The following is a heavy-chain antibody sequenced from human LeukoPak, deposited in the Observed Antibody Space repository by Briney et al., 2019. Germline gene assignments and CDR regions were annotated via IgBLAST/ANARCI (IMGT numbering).Heavy chain of an antibody. D-gene: IGHD2-21*01. Sequence: PGGSLRLSCAASGFTFSSYSMNWVRQAPGKGLEWVSSISSSSSYIYYADSVKGRFTISRDNFEYTLYLQMNSLRTEDSAVYYCAREVIRPYFDYWGQGTLVTVSS. CDR3: AREVIRPYFDY. J-gene: IGHJ4*02. V-gene: IGHV3-21*01. CDR2: ISSSSSYI. CDR1: GFTFSSYS.